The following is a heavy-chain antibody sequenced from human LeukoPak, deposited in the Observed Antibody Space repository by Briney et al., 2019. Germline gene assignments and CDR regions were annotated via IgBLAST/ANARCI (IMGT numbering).Heavy chain of an antibody. D-gene: IGHD2-21*02. V-gene: IGHV4-4*07. CDR3: ARGYVYGDFP. J-gene: IGHJ5*02. CDR1: GGSISSQH. Sequence: SETLSLTCTVSGGSISSQHWNWIRQPAGKGLEWIGRIYSSGSTIYNPSLKSRVTMSVDTSKNQFSLELSSVTAADTAVYYCARGYVYGDFPWGQGTLVSVSS. CDR2: IYSSGST.